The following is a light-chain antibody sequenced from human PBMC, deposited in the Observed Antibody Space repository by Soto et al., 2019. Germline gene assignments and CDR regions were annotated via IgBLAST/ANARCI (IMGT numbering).Light chain of an antibody. CDR3: CSNAVGSTYV. CDR2: EAY. Sequence: SALTQPASVSGSPGQSIAISCTGTSTDVGSHKLVSWYQQYPGNAPKLIIFEAYKRPSGVSNRFSGSKSGSTASLTISGLQAEDEADYYCCSNAVGSTYVFGTGTKVTVL. V-gene: IGLV2-23*01. J-gene: IGLJ1*01. CDR1: STDVGSHKL.